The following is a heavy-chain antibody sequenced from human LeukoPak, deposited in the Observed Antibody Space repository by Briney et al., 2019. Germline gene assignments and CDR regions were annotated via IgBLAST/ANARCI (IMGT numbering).Heavy chain of an antibody. CDR3: AKEYGYTYGEFDY. CDR1: GFTFSSYN. J-gene: IGHJ4*02. Sequence: GGSLRLSCAASGFTFSSYNMNWVRQAPGKGLEWVAFIRYDGSNKYYADSVKGRFTISRDNSKNTLYLQMNSLRAEDTAVYYCAKEYGYTYGEFDYWGQGTLVTVSS. CDR2: IRYDGSNK. D-gene: IGHD5-18*01. V-gene: IGHV3-30*02.